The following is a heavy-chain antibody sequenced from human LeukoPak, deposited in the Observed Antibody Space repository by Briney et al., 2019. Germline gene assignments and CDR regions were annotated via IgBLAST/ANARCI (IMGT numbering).Heavy chain of an antibody. J-gene: IGHJ4*02. CDR2: IWNDGRNK. CDR1: GFSFSNYA. D-gene: IGHD1-1*01. Sequence: RTGGSLRLSCAASGFSFSNYAMHWVRQAPGKGLEWVAIIWNDGRNKYVADSVKGRFTISRDNSKNTLYLQMNSLRVDDTAVYYCASHPGKDEYNMAYWGQGTLVTVSS. CDR3: ASHPGKDEYNMAY. V-gene: IGHV3-33*01.